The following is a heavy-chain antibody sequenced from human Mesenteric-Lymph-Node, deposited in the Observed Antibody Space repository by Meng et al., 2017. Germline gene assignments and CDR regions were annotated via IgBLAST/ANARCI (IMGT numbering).Heavy chain of an antibody. V-gene: IGHV1-46*02. CDR3: ARDRGGNSVRAFDY. CDR1: GYTLNSYY. J-gene: IGHJ4*02. CDR2: INPSGGST. D-gene: IGHD4-23*01. Sequence: GQSVHAGAEVKKPWAPLKVSCKASGYTLNSYYMHWVRQAPGQGLEWMGIINPSGGSTSYAQKFQGRVTMTRDTSTSTVYMELSSLRSEDTAVYYCARDRGGNSVRAFDYWGQGTLVTVSS.